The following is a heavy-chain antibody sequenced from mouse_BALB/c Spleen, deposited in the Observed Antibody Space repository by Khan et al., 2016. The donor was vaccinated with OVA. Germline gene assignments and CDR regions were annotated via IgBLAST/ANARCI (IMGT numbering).Heavy chain of an antibody. CDR3: ARGNYYGYAMDY. CDR1: GYSITSNYA. Sequence: EVQLVESGPGLVKPSQSLSLTCTVTGYSITSNYAWNWIRQFPGNKLEWMGYISYSGTTSYNPSLKSRISITRDTPKNQFFLQLNSATNEDTATYYCARGNYYGYAMDYWGQGTSVTVSS. D-gene: IGHD1-1*01. V-gene: IGHV3-2*02. J-gene: IGHJ4*01. CDR2: ISYSGTT.